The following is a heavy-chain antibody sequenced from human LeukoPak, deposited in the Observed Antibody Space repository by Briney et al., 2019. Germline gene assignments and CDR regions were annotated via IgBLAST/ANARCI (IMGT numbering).Heavy chain of an antibody. CDR2: VDPEGGET. Sequence: ASVKVSCKVSGYTFTDYYMHWVQQAPGKGLEWMGLVDPEGGETIYAEKFQGRVTITADTSTDTAYMELSSLRSEDTAVYYCATVRPGYSSSYYFDYWGQGTLVTVSS. D-gene: IGHD6-6*01. V-gene: IGHV1-69-2*01. CDR3: ATVRPGYSSSYYFDY. CDR1: GYTFTDYY. J-gene: IGHJ4*02.